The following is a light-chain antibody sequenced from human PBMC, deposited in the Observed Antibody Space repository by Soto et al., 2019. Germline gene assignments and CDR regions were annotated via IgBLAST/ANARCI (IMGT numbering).Light chain of an antibody. CDR2: LSSDGSH. CDR1: SGHSSYA. Sequence: QSVLTQSPSASAPLGASVKLTCTLSSGHSSYAIAWHQQQPEKGPRYLMKLSSDGSHSKGDGIPDRFSGSSSGAERYLTISSLQSEDEADYYCQTWDTGARVVFGGGTKVTVL. J-gene: IGLJ2*01. V-gene: IGLV4-69*01. CDR3: QTWDTGARVV.